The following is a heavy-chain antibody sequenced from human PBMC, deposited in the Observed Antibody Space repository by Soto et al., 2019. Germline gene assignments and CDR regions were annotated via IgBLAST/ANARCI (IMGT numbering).Heavy chain of an antibody. Sequence: VQLVESGGDVVQPGRSLRLSCAASGFTLSNNAMHWVRQAPGKGLEWVAVISRDGNTKFYADSVQGRFAISKDSSENTLYLQMNSLRLEDTAVYFCGRELATGKWGQGTLVTVSS. CDR3: GRELATGK. CDR1: GFTLSNNA. CDR2: ISRDGNTK. J-gene: IGHJ4*02. V-gene: IGHV3-30*09.